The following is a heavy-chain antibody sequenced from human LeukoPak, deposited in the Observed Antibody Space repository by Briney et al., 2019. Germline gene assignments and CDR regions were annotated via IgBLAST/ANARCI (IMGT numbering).Heavy chain of an antibody. CDR1: GFTFSSYW. Sequence: GGSLRLSCAASGFTFSSYWMHWVRQAPGKGLVWVSRINSDGSSRSYADSVKGRFTISRDNSKNTLYLQMNSLRAEDTAVYYCAKDNHYDSSGFDYWGQGTLVTVSS. V-gene: IGHV3-74*01. CDR2: INSDGSSR. CDR3: AKDNHYDSSGFDY. J-gene: IGHJ4*02. D-gene: IGHD3-22*01.